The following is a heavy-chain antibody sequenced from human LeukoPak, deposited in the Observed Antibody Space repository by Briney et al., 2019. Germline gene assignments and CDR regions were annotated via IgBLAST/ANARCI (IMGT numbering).Heavy chain of an antibody. Sequence: SETLSLTCTVSGGSISNYYWNWIRQSPGEGLEWIGYIYYTGSPNYNPSLKSRVTISVDTSKNQFSLKLSSVTAADTAVYYCARRGYSYGPYYFDSWGQGTLVTVSS. J-gene: IGHJ4*02. V-gene: IGHV4-59*08. CDR1: GGSISNYY. CDR3: ARRGYSYGPYYFDS. D-gene: IGHD5-18*01. CDR2: IYYTGSP.